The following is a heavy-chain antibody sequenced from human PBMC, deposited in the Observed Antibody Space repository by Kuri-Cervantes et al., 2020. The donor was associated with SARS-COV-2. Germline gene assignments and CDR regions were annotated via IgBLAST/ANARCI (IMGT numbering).Heavy chain of an antibody. CDR3: ARGRVLLWFGELYFDY. CDR2: IYYSGST. J-gene: IGHJ4*02. V-gene: IGHV4-59*01. CDR1: GGSISSYY. D-gene: IGHD3-10*01. Sequence: SETLSLTCTVSGGSISSYYWSWIRQPPGKGLEWIGYIYYSGSTNYNPSLKSRVTISVDTSKNQFSLKLSSVTAADTAVYYCARGRVLLWFGELYFDYWGQGTLVTVSS.